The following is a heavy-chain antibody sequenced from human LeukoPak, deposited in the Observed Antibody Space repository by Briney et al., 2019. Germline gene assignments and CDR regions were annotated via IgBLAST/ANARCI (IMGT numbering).Heavy chain of an antibody. CDR2: IYSGGST. J-gene: IGHJ4*02. V-gene: IGHV3-66*01. CDR1: GFTVSNNY. Sequence: GGSLRLSCAVSGFTVSNNYMSWVRQAPGKGLEWVSVIYSGGSTYYADSVKGRFTISRDNSKNTLYLQMNSLRAEDTAVYYCARAGKTTTHFDYWGQGTLVTVSS. CDR3: ARAGKTTTHFDY. D-gene: IGHD1-1*01.